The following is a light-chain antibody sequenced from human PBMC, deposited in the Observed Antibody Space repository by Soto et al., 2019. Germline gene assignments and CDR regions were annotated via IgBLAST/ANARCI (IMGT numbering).Light chain of an antibody. CDR3: QQYDAWPLT. CDR1: QNIHNH. V-gene: IGKV3-15*01. J-gene: IGKJ4*01. CDR2: DAI. Sequence: DKLMSQSPATLSVSPGERVTLSCRASQNIHNHMAWFLQKPGQTPRLLIYDAIIRAPEVPARFSGSWSGTEFTLTMTSLQAEDFAVYYGQQYDAWPLTFGGGTKVEIK.